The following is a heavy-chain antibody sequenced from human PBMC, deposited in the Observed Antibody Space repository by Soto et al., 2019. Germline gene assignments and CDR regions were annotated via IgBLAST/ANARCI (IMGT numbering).Heavy chain of an antibody. J-gene: IGHJ6*02. D-gene: IGHD3-10*01. Sequence: GGSLRLSCAASGFTFSSYAMHWVRQAPGKGLEWVAVISYDGSNKYYADSVKGRFTISRDNSKNTLYLQMNSLRAEDTAVYYCAKASSGISYYYGMDVWGQGTAVTVSS. CDR3: AKASSGISYYYGMDV. CDR1: GFTFSSYA. V-gene: IGHV3-30-3*01. CDR2: ISYDGSNK.